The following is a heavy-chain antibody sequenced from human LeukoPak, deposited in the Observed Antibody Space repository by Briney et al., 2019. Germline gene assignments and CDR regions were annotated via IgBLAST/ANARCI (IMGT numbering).Heavy chain of an antibody. V-gene: IGHV3-23*01. CDR1: GLTFSSYA. CDR2: ISGSGGST. J-gene: IGHJ4*02. CDR3: AKVLTPSIAVARRTSIDY. Sequence: GGSLRLSCAASGLTFSSYAMSWVRQAPGKGLEWVSAISGSGGSTYYADSVKGRFTISRDNSKNTLYLQMNSLRAEDTAVYYCAKVLTPSIAVARRTSIDYWGQGTLVTVSS. D-gene: IGHD6-19*01.